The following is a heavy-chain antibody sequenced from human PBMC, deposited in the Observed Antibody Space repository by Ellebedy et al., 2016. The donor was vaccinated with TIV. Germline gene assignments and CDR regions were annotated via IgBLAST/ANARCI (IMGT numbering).Heavy chain of an antibody. CDR1: GGSISSSSYY. V-gene: IGHV4-39*01. Sequence: MPSETLSLTCTVSGGSISSSSYYWGWIRQPPGKGLEWIGSIYYSGSTYYNPSLKSRVTISVDTSKNQFSLKLSSVTAADTAVYYCARRGNWNLDYWGQGTLVTVSS. J-gene: IGHJ4*02. CDR2: IYYSGST. CDR3: ARRGNWNLDY. D-gene: IGHD1-1*01.